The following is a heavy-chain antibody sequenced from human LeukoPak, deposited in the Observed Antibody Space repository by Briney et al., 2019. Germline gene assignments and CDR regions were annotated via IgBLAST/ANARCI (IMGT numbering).Heavy chain of an antibody. J-gene: IGHJ3*02. CDR1: GFTFSSYS. Sequence: PGGSLRLSCAASGFTFSSYSMNWVRQAPGKGLEWVSSISSSSSYIYYADSVKGRFTISRDNAKNSLYLQMNSLRAEDTAVYYCARDIGDILTGYYNGGYAFDIWGQGTMVTVSS. D-gene: IGHD3-9*01. CDR3: ARDIGDILTGYYNGGYAFDI. CDR2: ISSSSSYI. V-gene: IGHV3-21*01.